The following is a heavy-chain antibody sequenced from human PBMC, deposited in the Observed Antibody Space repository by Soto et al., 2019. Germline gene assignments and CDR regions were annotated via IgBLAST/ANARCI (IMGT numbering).Heavy chain of an antibody. CDR1: GFTFNTYV. CDR2: ISYSADKT. Sequence: EVQLLESGGGLVQPGGSLRLSCAASGFTFNTYVMNWVRQAPGKGLEWVSTISYSADKTHYADSVKGRFTISRDNSRDTRFLQMNSLRADDAAVYYCARRARTATTKGGAFEVWGQGTMVTVSS. CDR3: ARRARTATTKGGAFEV. D-gene: IGHD1-1*01. V-gene: IGHV3-23*01. J-gene: IGHJ3*01.